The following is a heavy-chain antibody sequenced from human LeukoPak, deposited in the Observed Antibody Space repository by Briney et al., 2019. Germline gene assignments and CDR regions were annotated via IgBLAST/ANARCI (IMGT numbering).Heavy chain of an antibody. J-gene: IGHJ4*02. CDR3: ARRAAREIVPYDF. V-gene: IGHV4-39*01. D-gene: IGHD3-3*01. Sequence: SETLSLTCTVSGGSISSSSYYWGWIRQPPGKGLEWIGSIYYSGSTYYNPSLKSRVTISVDTSKNQFSLKLSSVTAADTAVYYCARRAAREIVPYDFWGQGTLVTVSS. CDR2: IYYSGST. CDR1: GGSISSSSYY.